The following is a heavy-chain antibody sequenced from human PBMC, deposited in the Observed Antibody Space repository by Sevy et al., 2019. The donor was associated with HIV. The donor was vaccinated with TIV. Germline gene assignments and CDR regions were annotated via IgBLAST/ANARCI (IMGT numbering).Heavy chain of an antibody. V-gene: IGHV3-23*01. D-gene: IGHD2-8*01. CDR3: ARQGCTKLHYY. Sequence: GGSLRLSCAASGFTFSKYSMSWVRQPPGKGLEWVSTLSFGCGEINYADSVKGWFTFSRDNSKSSVYLQMNNLRPEDTVVYYCARQGCTKLHYYWGQGTLVTVSS. CDR2: LSFGCGEI. J-gene: IGHJ4*02. CDR1: GFTFSKYS.